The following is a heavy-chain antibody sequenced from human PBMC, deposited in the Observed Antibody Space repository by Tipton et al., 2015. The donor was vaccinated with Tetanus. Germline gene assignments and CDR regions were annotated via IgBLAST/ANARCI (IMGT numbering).Heavy chain of an antibody. CDR2: IYPGDTDT. CDR3: ARRGGGDLDH. CDR1: GYSFTNYW. Sequence: QLVQSGVEVKKPGESLKISCKGSGYSFTNYWIAWLRQMPGEGLEWMGIIYPGDTDTRYRPSFQGQVTISADKSITTAYLQWSSLRASDTAMYYCARRGGGDLDHWGQGTLVTVSS. J-gene: IGHJ4*02. V-gene: IGHV5-51*01. D-gene: IGHD2-21*02.